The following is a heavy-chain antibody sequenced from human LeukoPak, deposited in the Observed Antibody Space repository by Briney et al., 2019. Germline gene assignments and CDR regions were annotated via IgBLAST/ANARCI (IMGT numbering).Heavy chain of an antibody. CDR1: GFTFRGYS. CDR3: VRTDGGESF. CDR2: ISSGSSTI. V-gene: IGHV3-48*04. Sequence: GGSLRLSCAASGFTFRGYSMNWVRQAPGKGLEWVSHISSGSSTIYYADSVKGRFTISRDNAKNSLYLQMNSLRAEDTAVYYCVRTDGGESFWGQGTLVTVSS. J-gene: IGHJ4*02. D-gene: IGHD3-10*01.